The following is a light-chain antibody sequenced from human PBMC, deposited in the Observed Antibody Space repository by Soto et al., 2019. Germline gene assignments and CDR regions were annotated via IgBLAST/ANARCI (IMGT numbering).Light chain of an antibody. J-gene: IGKJ5*01. V-gene: IGKV3-20*01. CDR3: QQYGSSPPIT. CDR1: QSVSRSY. CDR2: GAS. Sequence: EIVLTQSPGTLSLSPGERATLSCRASQSVSRSYLAWYQQKPGQAPRVLIYGASSRATGIPDRFSGSGSGTEFTLTISRLEPEDFAVYYCQQYGSSPPITFGQGTRLEIK.